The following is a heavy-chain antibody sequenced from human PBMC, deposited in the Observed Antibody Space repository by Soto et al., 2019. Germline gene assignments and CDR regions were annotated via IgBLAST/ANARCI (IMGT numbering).Heavy chain of an antibody. Sequence: PSETLSLTCTVSGGSVSSSSYYWGWVRQPPGKGLEWIGEINHSGSTNYNPSLKSRVTISVDTSKNQFSLKLSSVTAADTAVYYCARHVRVGIPKPYYMDVWGKGTTVTVSS. CDR1: GGSVSSSSYY. CDR3: ARHVRVGIPKPYYMDV. CDR2: INHSGST. J-gene: IGHJ6*03. D-gene: IGHD2-8*02. V-gene: IGHV4-39*01.